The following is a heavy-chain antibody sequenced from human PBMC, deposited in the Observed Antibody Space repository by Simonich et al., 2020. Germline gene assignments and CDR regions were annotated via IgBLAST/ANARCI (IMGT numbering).Heavy chain of an antibody. CDR2: TNPKSGGT. D-gene: IGHD7-27*01. CDR1: GYTFTGYY. J-gene: IGHJ3*02. CDR3: ARGRLTGDKGAFDI. Sequence: QVQLVQSGAEVKKPGASVKASCKASGYTFTGYYMHWVRKAPGQGLEWMGWTNPKSGGTNYAQKFQGRVTMTRDTSISTAYMELSRLRSDDTAVYYCARGRLTGDKGAFDIWGQGTMVTVSS. V-gene: IGHV1-2*02.